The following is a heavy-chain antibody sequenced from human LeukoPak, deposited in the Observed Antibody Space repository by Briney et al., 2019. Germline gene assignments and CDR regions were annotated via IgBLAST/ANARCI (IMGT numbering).Heavy chain of an antibody. CDR1: GGSISSGDYY. V-gene: IGHV4-30-4*01. Sequence: PSQTLSLTCTVSGGSISSGDYYWSWIRQPPGKGLEWIGYIYYSGSTYHNPSLRSRVTISVDTYKNQFSLKLSSVTAADTAVYYCARVVTFDIWGQGRMVIVSS. D-gene: IGHD3-16*02. J-gene: IGHJ3*02. CDR3: ARVVTFDI. CDR2: IYYSGST.